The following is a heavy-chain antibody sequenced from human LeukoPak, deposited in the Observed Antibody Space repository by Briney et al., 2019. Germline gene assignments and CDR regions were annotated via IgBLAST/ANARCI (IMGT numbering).Heavy chain of an antibody. D-gene: IGHD3-22*01. CDR2: INHSGST. CDR1: GGSSSGYY. V-gene: IGHV4-34*01. CDR3: ARDHYYDSSGYTFRY. Sequence: TLSLTCAVYGGSSSGYYWSWIRQPPGKGLEWIGEINHSGSTNYNPSLKSRVTISVDTSKNQFSLKLSSVTAADTAVYYCARDHYYDSSGYTFRYWGQGTLVTVSS. J-gene: IGHJ1*01.